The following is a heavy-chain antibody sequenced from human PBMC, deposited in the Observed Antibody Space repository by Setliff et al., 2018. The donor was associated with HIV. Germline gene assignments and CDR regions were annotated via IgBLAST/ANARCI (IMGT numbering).Heavy chain of an antibody. CDR2: ILDGRVT. J-gene: IGHJ5*02. V-gene: IGHV4-39*01. CDR1: GDSITSGHFY. Sequence: PSETLSLTCTVSGDSITSGHFYWGWIRQAPGQGLEWIGNILDGRVTFFNPSLRGRVPISVDASKNQVSLNLRSVTAADSAVYHCARPHSGRGGGAYFDPWGQGILVTVSS. CDR3: ARPHSGRGGGAYFDP. D-gene: IGHD6-19*01.